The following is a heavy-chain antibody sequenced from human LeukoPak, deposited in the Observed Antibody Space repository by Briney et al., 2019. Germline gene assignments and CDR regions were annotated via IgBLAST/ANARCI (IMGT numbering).Heavy chain of an antibody. CDR3: AREKKTAMVTIPTSVYGMDV. D-gene: IGHD5-18*01. Sequence: GGSLRLSCAASGFTFSSYAMHWVRQAPGKGLEWVAVISYDGSNKYYADSVKGRFTISRDNSKNTLYLQMNSLRAEDTAVYYCAREKKTAMVTIPTSVYGMDVWGQGTTVTVSS. CDR2: ISYDGSNK. J-gene: IGHJ6*02. CDR1: GFTFSSYA. V-gene: IGHV3-30-3*01.